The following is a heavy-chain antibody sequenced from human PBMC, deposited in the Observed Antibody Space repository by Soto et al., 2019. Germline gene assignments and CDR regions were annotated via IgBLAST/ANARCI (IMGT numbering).Heavy chain of an antibody. V-gene: IGHV4-30-4*01. J-gene: IGHJ3*01. CDR2: IFYSGTA. D-gene: IGHD2-21*01. CDR1: GGSISSGNHF. CDR3: AREVITPVHQGADDAFDV. Sequence: QVQLQEAGPGLVKPSQTLSLTCIVSGGSISSGNHFWSWIRQPPGKGLEWIGYIFYSGTAYYNSSLKSRVSISVDTSKNQFSLNLSSVTAADTAMDYCAREVITPVHQGADDAFDVWGQGTMVTVSS.